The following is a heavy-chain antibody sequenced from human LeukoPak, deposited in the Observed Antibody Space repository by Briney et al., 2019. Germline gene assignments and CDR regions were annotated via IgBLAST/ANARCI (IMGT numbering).Heavy chain of an antibody. V-gene: IGHV3-48*03. J-gene: IGHJ2*01. D-gene: IGHD3-22*01. Sequence: PGRSLRLSCAASGFTFSSYEMNLVRQAPGKGLEWVSYISSSGSTIYYADSVKGRFTISRDNAKNSLYLQMNSLRAEDTAVYYCARDRGYYDSSGYYWNWYFDLWGRGTLVTASS. CDR1: GFTFSSYE. CDR2: ISSSGSTI. CDR3: ARDRGYYDSSGYYWNWYFDL.